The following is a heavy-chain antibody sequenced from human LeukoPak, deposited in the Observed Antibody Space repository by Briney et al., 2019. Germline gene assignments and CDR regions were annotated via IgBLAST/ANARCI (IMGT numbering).Heavy chain of an antibody. CDR1: GGSISSSSYY. CDR3: ATHRRSGSGGSENAFEI. CDR2: ISYSGNT. V-gene: IGHV4-39*01. J-gene: IGHJ3*02. D-gene: IGHD5-12*01. Sequence: RSSETLSLTCTVSGGSISSSSYYWGWIRQPPGKGLEWIGSISYSGNTYYNPSLKSRVTISADTSKNQFSLKLSSVTAADTAIYYCATHRRSGSGGSENAFEIWGQGTMVTVSS.